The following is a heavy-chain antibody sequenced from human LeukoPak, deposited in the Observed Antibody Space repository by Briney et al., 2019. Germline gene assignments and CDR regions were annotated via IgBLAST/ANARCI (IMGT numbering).Heavy chain of an antibody. CDR3: AGGGQYGDYGNFDY. CDR2: IYYSGST. D-gene: IGHD4-17*01. CDR1: GGSISSGGYY. Sequence: PSETLSLTCTVSGGSISSGGYYWSWIRQHPGKGLEWIGYIYYSGSTYYNPSLKSRVTISVDTSKNQFSLELSSVTAADTAVYYCAGGGQYGDYGNFDYWGQGTLVTVSS. J-gene: IGHJ4*02. V-gene: IGHV4-31*03.